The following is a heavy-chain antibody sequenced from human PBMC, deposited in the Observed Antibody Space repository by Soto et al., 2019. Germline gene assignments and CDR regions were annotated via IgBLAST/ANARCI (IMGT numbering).Heavy chain of an antibody. V-gene: IGHV1-69*01. J-gene: IGHJ6*02. CDR2: IIPVFGSA. D-gene: IGHD1-7*01. CDR1: GDTFSSYS. CDR3: ARDDGWNYRYYDMEV. Sequence: QVQLVQSGAEVKKPGSSVKVSCKASGDTFSSYSITWVRQAPGQGLEWVGGIIPVFGSANYAQKFQGRVTIPADESTNTAYMELNSLRSQDTAVYFCARDDGWNYRYYDMEVWGPGTTVTVSS.